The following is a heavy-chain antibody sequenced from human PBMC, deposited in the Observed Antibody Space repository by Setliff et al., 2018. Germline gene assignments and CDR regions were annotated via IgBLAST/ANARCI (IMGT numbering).Heavy chain of an antibody. V-gene: IGHV3-11*04. Sequence: PGGSLRLSCAASGFTFSDYYMSWIRQAPGKGLEWVSYITNSGGTIYYADSVKGRFTISRDNAKNTLYLQMNSLRAEDTAVYYCVRDGAGAFDYWGQGALVTVSS. CDR1: GFTFSDYY. CDR3: VRDGAGAFDY. CDR2: ITNSGGTI. D-gene: IGHD1-26*01. J-gene: IGHJ4*02.